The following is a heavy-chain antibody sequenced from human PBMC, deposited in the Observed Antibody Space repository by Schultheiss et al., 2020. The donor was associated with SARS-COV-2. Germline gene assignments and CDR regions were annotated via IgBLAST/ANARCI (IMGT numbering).Heavy chain of an antibody. CDR3: ARGRSSVVPADLTDS. J-gene: IGHJ5*01. D-gene: IGHD2-2*01. CDR2: MSYNGGNI. Sequence: GGSLRLSCSASGFTFSNYGMHWVRQGPAMGLEWVAGMSYNGGNIVYADSVKGRFTISRDSSKNTLYLQMNSLRAEDTAVYYCARGRSSVVPADLTDSWGQGTLVTVSS. CDR1: GFTFSNYG. V-gene: IGHV3-33*08.